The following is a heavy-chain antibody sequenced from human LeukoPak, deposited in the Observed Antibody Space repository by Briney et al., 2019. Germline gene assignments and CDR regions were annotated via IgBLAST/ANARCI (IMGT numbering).Heavy chain of an antibody. V-gene: IGHV3-72*01. CDR1: GFTFSDHY. CDR3: VRRGYTHGYADY. D-gene: IGHD5-18*01. CDR2: TRNKSKGYIT. J-gene: IGHJ4*02. Sequence: HAGGSLRLSCAASGFTFSDHYMDWVRQAPGKGLEWVGRTRNKSKGYITDYAASVRDRFTISRDDLKKSLYLRMNSLKTDDTAVYYCVRRGYTHGYADYWGQGTLVTVSS.